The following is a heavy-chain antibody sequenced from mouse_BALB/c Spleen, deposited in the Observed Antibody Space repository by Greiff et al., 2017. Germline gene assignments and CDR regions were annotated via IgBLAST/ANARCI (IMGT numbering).Heavy chain of an antibody. Sequence: EVQLVESGGGLVKPGGSLKLSCAASGFTFSSYAMSWVRQTPEKRLAWVATISSGGSYTYYPDSVKGRFTISRDNAKNTLYLQMSSLRSEDTAMYYCARPGGNYSSWFAYWGQGTLVTVSA. CDR1: GFTFSSYA. J-gene: IGHJ3*01. CDR2: ISSGGSYT. CDR3: ARPGGNYSSWFAY. D-gene: IGHD2-1*01. V-gene: IGHV5-9-3*01.